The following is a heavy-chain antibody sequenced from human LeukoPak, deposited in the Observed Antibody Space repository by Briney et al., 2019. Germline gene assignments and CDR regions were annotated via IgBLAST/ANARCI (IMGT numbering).Heavy chain of an antibody. J-gene: IGHJ6*03. CDR3: AREAAATEDYYMDV. CDR1: GGSISSSNW. V-gene: IGHV4-4*02. D-gene: IGHD6-13*01. Sequence: PSGTLSLTCAVSGGSISSSNWWSWVRQPPGKGLEWIGEIYHSGSTNYNPPLKSRVTISVDKSKNQFSLKLNSVTAADTAVYYCAREAAATEDYYMDVWGKGAPVTVSS. CDR2: IYHSGST.